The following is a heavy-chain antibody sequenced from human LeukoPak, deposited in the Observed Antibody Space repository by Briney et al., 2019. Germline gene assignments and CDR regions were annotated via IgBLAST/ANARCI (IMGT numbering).Heavy chain of an antibody. V-gene: IGHV4-39*07. CDR3: ARLNIAAAGIWFDY. D-gene: IGHD6-13*01. CDR1: GGSISSSSYY. Sequence: SETLSLTCTVSGGSISSSSYYWGWIRQPPGKGLEWIGSIYYSGSTYCNPSLKSRVTISVDTSKNQFSLKLSSVTAADTAVYYCARLNIAAAGIWFDYWGQGTLVTVSS. J-gene: IGHJ4*02. CDR2: IYYSGST.